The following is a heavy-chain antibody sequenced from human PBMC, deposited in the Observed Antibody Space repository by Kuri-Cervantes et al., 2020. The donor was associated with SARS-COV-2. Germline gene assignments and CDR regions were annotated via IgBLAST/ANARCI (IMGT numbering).Heavy chain of an antibody. J-gene: IGHJ3*02. CDR2: ISYDGSNK. CDR3: ARDGSSITIFGVVPKDAFDI. CDR1: GFTFSSYA. D-gene: IGHD3-3*01. Sequence: GGSLRLSCAASGFTFSSYAMHWVRQAPGKGLEWVAVISYDGSNKYYADSVKGRFTISRDNSKNTLYLQMNSLRAEDTAVYYCARDGSSITIFGVVPKDAFDIWGQRTMVTVSS. V-gene: IGHV3-30-3*01.